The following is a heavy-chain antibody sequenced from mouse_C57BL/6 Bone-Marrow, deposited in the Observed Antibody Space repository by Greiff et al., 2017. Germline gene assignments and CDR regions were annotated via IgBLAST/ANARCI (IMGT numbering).Heavy chain of an antibody. D-gene: IGHD1-1*01. CDR2: IYIGNGYT. CDR3: ARETHYGSSPYYAMDY. Sequence: VQLQQPGAELVRPGSSVKLSCKASGYTFTSYWMDWVKQRPGQGLEWIGYIYIGNGYTEYNEKFKGKATLTSDTSSSTAYMQLSSLTSEDSAIYFCARETHYGSSPYYAMDYWGQGTSVTVSS. J-gene: IGHJ4*01. V-gene: IGHV1-58*01. CDR1: GYTFTSYW.